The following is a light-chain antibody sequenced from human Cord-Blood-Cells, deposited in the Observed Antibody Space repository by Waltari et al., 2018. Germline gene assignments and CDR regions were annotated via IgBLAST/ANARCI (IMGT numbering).Light chain of an antibody. V-gene: IGLV2-11*01. J-gene: IGLJ3*02. CDR2: DVS. Sequence: QSALTQPRSVSGSPGQSVTISCTGTRSDVGGSNSVSWYQQHPGKAPKLMIYDVSKRPSGVPDRFSGSKSGNTASLTISGLQAEDEADYYCCSYAGRYTWVFGGGTKLTVL. CDR1: RSDVGGSNS. CDR3: CSYAGRYTWV.